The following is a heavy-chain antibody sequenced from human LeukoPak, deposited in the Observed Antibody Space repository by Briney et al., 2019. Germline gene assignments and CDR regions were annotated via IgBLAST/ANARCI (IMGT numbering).Heavy chain of an antibody. Sequence: GSLRLSCAASGFTFSSYAMSWVRQAPGKGLEWVSAISGSGGSTYYADSVKGRFTISRDNAKNSLYLQMNSLRAEDTAVYYCATDYYDSSGYYYNPYYFDYWGQGTLVTVSS. CDR2: ISGSGGST. CDR3: ATDYYDSSGYYYNPYYFDY. D-gene: IGHD3-22*01. CDR1: GFTFSSYA. J-gene: IGHJ4*02. V-gene: IGHV3-23*01.